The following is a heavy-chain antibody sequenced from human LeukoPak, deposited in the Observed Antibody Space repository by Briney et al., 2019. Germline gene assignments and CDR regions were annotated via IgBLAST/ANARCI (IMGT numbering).Heavy chain of an antibody. Sequence: PGGSLRLSCAASGFTFSSYAMSWLRQAPGKGLEWVSTISATGGSTYYADSVKGRFTISRDNSKKTLFLQMNSLRAEDTGVYYCARGPAANSGNYHVGDYWGQGTLVTVSS. CDR2: ISATGGST. CDR3: ARGPAANSGNYHVGDY. V-gene: IGHV3-23*01. J-gene: IGHJ4*02. CDR1: GFTFSSYA. D-gene: IGHD1-26*01.